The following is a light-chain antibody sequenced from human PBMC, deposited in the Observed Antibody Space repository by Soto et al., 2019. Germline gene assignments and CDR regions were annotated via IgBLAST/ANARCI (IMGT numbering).Light chain of an antibody. CDR3: PHYGGVWT. V-gene: IGKV1-5*01. CDR2: DAS. J-gene: IGKJ1*01. Sequence: DIQMTQSPSTLSASVGDRVTITCRASQSISSWLAWYQQKPGKAPKLLIYDASSLESGVPSRFSGSGSGTEFTLTISSLQPDDFATYHCPHYGGVWTFGQGTK. CDR1: QSISSW.